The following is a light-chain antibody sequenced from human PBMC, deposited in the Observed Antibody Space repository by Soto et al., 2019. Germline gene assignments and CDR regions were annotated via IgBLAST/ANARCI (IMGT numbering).Light chain of an antibody. Sequence: DIQMTQSPSSLSASVGDRVTITCRASRVISNYLHWFQKNPGKAPKILIYVASSLRSGVPSRFSGSASGTDFTLTISSLQPEDFATYYCQQSYSTPYTFGQGTKLEIK. V-gene: IGKV1-39*01. CDR2: VAS. CDR3: QQSYSTPYT. CDR1: RVISNY. J-gene: IGKJ2*01.